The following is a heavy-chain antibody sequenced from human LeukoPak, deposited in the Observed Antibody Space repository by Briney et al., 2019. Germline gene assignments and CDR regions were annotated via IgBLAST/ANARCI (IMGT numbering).Heavy chain of an antibody. CDR3: AGGGYSYGFSFDY. CDR2: IYYSGST. V-gene: IGHV4-59*01. Sequence: SETLSLTCTVSGGPISSYYWSWIRQPPGKGLEWIGYIYYSGSTNYNPSLKSRVTISVDTSKNQFSLKLGSVTAADPAVYYCAGGGYSYGFSFDYWGQGTLVTVSS. J-gene: IGHJ4*02. D-gene: IGHD5-18*01. CDR1: GGPISSYY.